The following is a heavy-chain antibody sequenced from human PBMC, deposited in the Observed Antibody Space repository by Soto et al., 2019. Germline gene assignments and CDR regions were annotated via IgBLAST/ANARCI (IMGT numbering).Heavy chain of an antibody. Sequence: PGGSLRLSCAASGFTFSSSIMSWVRRAPGKGLEWVSTFSGSSGNTYYADSVKGRFTISRDNSKNTLYLQMSSLRAEDTAVVYCAKRGHYFFDDWGQGTLVTVSS. CDR2: FSGSSGNT. V-gene: IGHV3-23*01. J-gene: IGHJ4*01. CDR1: GFTFSSSI. D-gene: IGHD3-3*01. CDR3: AKRGHYFFDD.